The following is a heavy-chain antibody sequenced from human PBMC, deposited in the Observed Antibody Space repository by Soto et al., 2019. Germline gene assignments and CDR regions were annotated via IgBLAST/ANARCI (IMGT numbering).Heavy chain of an antibody. CDR1: GDTFTGYY. J-gene: IGHJ6*02. CDR3: SSDSPLGGSSSTSYYYCGMDV. V-gene: IGHV1-2*04. CDR2: INPNRGGT. Sequence: ASVKVSCPASGDTFTGYYMHWVRQAPGQGLERMGWINPNRGGTNYAQKFQGWVTMTTDKTISTAYMALSSRSYDDTSLYSCSSDSPLGGSSSTSYYYCGMDVWGQGTTVTVSS. D-gene: IGHD6-6*01.